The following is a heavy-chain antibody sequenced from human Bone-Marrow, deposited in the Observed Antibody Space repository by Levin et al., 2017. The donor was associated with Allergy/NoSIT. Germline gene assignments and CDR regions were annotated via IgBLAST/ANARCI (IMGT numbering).Heavy chain of an antibody. D-gene: IGHD1-26*01. CDR2: MNPDSGNT. V-gene: IGHV1-8*01. CDR1: GYTFSDYD. Sequence: GESLKISCKASGYTFSDYDINWVRQATGQGLEWMGWMNPDSGNTGYTQKFQGRVTMTRNTAITTAYMELSSLRSEDTAVYYCASGPGADSFGMDYWGQGTLVTVSS. CDR3: ASGPGADSFGMDY. J-gene: IGHJ4*02.